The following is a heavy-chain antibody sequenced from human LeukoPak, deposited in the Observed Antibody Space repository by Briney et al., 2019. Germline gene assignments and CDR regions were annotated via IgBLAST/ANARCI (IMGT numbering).Heavy chain of an antibody. CDR1: GYTFTSYA. D-gene: IGHD2-15*01. V-gene: IGHV1-18*01. J-gene: IGHJ6*03. CDR2: ISGHNDDT. Sequence: GASVKVSCKASGYTFTSYAISWVRQAPGQGLEWMGWISGHNDDTNYAQRLQGRVTMTTDTSTSTPYMELRSLRSDDTAVYYCARAGYCSGGSCYPYYYYYYMDVWGKGTTVTVSS. CDR3: ARAGYCSGGSCYPYYYYYYMDV.